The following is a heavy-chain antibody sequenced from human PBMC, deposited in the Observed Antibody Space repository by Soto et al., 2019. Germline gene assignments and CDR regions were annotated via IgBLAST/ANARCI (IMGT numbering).Heavy chain of an antibody. CDR3: ARVAYYDILTGYYAFDY. CDR2: INHSGST. Sequence: SETLSLTCAVYGGSFGGYYWSWIRQPPGKGLEWIGEINHSGSTNYNPSLKSRVTISVDTSKNQFSLKLSSVTAADTAVYYCARVAYYDILTGYYAFDYWGQGTLVTSPQ. CDR1: GGSFGGYY. J-gene: IGHJ4*02. V-gene: IGHV4-34*01. D-gene: IGHD3-9*01.